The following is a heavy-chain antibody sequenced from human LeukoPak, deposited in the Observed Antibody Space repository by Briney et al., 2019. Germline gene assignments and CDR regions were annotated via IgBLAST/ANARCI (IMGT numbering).Heavy chain of an antibody. CDR2: INPNSGGT. V-gene: IGHV1-2*02. CDR3: AREIAREIPYYYGSGTRSYYYYGMDV. CDR1: GYTFTGYY. J-gene: IGHJ6*02. D-gene: IGHD3-10*01. Sequence: ASVQVSCKASGYTFTGYYMHWVRQAPGQGLEWMGWINPNSGGTNYAQKFQGRVTMTRDTSISTAYMELSRLRSDDTAVYYCAREIAREIPYYYGSGTRSYYYYGMDVWGQGTTVTVSS.